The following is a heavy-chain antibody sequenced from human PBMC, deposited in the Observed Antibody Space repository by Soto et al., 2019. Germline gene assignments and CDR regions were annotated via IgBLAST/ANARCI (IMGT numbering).Heavy chain of an antibody. CDR3: ARVGDTAMVSNYYYYYGMDV. D-gene: IGHD5-18*01. V-gene: IGHV1-69*12. CDR1: GGTFSSYA. J-gene: IGHJ6*02. CDR2: IIPIFGTA. Sequence: QVQLVQSGAEVKKPGSSVKVSCKASGGTFSSYAISWVRQAPGQGLEWMGGIIPIFGTANYAQKFQGRVTITADESTSTAYMELSSLRSEDTAVYYCARVGDTAMVSNYYYYYGMDVWGQGTTVTVSS.